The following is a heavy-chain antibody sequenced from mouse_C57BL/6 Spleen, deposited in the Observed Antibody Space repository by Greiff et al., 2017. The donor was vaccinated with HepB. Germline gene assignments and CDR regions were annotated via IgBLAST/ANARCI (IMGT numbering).Heavy chain of an antibody. CDR1: GYAFSSYW. V-gene: IGHV1-80*01. Sequence: QVQLQQSGAELVKPGASVKISCKASGYAFSSYWMNWVKQRPGKGLEWIGQIYPGDGDTNYNGKFKGKATLTADKSSSTAYMQLSSLTSEDSAVYFCAREDYGSSYPFAYWGQGTLVTVSA. D-gene: IGHD1-1*01. J-gene: IGHJ3*01. CDR3: AREDYGSSYPFAY. CDR2: IYPGDGDT.